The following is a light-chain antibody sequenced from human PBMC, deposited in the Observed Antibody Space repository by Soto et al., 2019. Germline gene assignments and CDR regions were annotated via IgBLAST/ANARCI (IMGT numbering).Light chain of an antibody. Sequence: QSVLTQPPSASGTPGQRVTISCSGSSSNIGSNTVNWYQQLPGTAPKLLIFINDQRPSGVPDRFSGSKSGTSASLAISGLHSEDEADYYCAAWDDSLSTWVFGGGIKLTVL. CDR1: SSNIGSNT. CDR2: IND. V-gene: IGLV1-44*01. J-gene: IGLJ3*02. CDR3: AAWDDSLSTWV.